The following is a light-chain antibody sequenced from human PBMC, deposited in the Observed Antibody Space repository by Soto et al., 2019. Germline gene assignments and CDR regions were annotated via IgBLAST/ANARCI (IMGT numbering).Light chain of an antibody. V-gene: IGLV2-14*01. CDR2: EVS. CDR1: SSDVGGYDY. J-gene: IGLJ1*01. CDR3: TSYTSSSARV. Sequence: QSALTQPASVSGSPGQWITISCTGTSSDVGGYDYVSWYQQHPGKAPKLIIYEVSNRPSGISNRFSGSKSGNTASLTISGLQAEDEADYYCTSYTSSSARVFGTGTKLTVL.